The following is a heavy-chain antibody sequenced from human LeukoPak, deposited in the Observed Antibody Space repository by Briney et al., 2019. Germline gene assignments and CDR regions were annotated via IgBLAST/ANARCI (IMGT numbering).Heavy chain of an antibody. CDR1: GLIFSTYE. CDR2: ISSRGSTM. V-gene: IGHV3-48*03. D-gene: IGHD2-8*01. Sequence: TGGSLRLSCAASGLIFSTYEMNWVRQAPGKGLEWVSYISSRGSTMYYADSVKGRATISRDNAKNSLYLRMNSLRVEDTAVYFCARKVFTYWYFDLWGRGTLVTVSS. CDR3: ARKVFTYWYFDL. J-gene: IGHJ2*01.